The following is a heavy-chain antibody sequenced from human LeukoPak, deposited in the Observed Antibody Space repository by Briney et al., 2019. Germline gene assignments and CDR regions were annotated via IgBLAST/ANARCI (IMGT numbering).Heavy chain of an antibody. CDR3: AKGAPYYYDSSGYYLLDY. V-gene: IGHV3-9*01. CDR2: ISWNSGSI. J-gene: IGHJ4*02. Sequence: GGSLRLSCAASGFTFDDYAMHWVRHAPGKGLEWVSGISWNSGSIGYADSVKGRFTISRDNAKNSLYLQMNSLRAEDTALYYCAKGAPYYYDSSGYYLLDYWGQGTLVTVSS. D-gene: IGHD3-22*01. CDR1: GFTFDDYA.